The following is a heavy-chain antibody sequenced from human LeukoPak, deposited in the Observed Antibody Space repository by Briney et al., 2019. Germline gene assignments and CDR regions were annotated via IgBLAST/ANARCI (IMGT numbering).Heavy chain of an antibody. CDR1: GFTFSSYS. J-gene: IGHJ6*02. CDR2: IWYDGSNK. D-gene: IGHD1-26*01. Sequence: GGSLRLSCAASGFTFSSYSMNWVRQAPGKGLEWVAVIWYDGSNKYYADSVKGRFTISRDNSKNTLYLQMNSLRAEDTAVYYCARDSQWERLSYGMDVWGQGTTVTVSS. CDR3: ARDSQWERLSYGMDV. V-gene: IGHV3-33*08.